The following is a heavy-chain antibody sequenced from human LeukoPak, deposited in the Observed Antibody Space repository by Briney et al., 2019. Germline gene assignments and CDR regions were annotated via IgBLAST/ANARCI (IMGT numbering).Heavy chain of an antibody. V-gene: IGHV4-4*07. CDR3: ARVSWIVAAGYYYYMDV. D-gene: IGHD6-13*01. CDR1: GGSISSYY. CDR2: IYTSGST. J-gene: IGHJ6*03. Sequence: PSETLSLTCIVSGGSISSYYWAWIRQPAGKGLEWIGLIYTSGSTTYNPSLQSRVTLSVDTSKNQFSLKLTSVTAADTAVYYCARVSWIVAAGYYYYMDVWGKGITVTVSS.